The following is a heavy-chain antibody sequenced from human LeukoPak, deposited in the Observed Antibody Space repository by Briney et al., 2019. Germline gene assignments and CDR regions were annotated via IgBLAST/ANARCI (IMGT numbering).Heavy chain of an antibody. CDR2: GKSKRHGETT. Sequence: GGSLTLSCAASGLSISNDGKRWARQSRGRAREGVARGKSKRHGETTDNAAPVKGRFTISRDDSKNTPYLQMNSLKTEDTAVYYCTLIQGWGSGSYYRDFWGQGTLVTVSS. CDR3: TLIQGWGSGSYYRDF. CDR1: GLSISNDG. D-gene: IGHD3-10*01. J-gene: IGHJ4*02. V-gene: IGHV3-15*01.